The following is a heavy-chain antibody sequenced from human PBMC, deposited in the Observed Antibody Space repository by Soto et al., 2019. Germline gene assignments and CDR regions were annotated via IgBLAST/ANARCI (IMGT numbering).Heavy chain of an antibody. CDR3: ASHHIVGAYNWFDP. J-gene: IGHJ5*02. D-gene: IGHD1-26*01. Sequence: QVQLVESGGGVVQPGRSLRLSCAASGFTFSSYAMHWVRQAPGKGLEWVAVISYDGSNKYYADSVKGPFTISRDNSKNTLYLQMNSLRAEDTAVYYCASHHIVGAYNWFDPWGQGTLVTVSS. CDR1: GFTFSSYA. CDR2: ISYDGSNK. V-gene: IGHV3-30-3*01.